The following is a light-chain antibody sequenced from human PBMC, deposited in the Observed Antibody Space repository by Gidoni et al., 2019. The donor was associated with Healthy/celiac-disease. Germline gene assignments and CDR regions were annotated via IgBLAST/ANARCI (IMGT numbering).Light chain of an antibody. J-gene: IGLJ2*01. CDR3: SSYTRSSTVV. CDR1: SSDVGSDNF. CDR2: DVS. V-gene: IGLV2-14*01. Sequence: QSALTQPASVSGSPGQSITISCTGTSSDVGSDNFVSWYQQLPGKAPKLMIYDVSSRPSGISDRFSGSKSGNTASLTISGLQAEDEADYYCSSYTRSSTVVFGGGTRLTVV.